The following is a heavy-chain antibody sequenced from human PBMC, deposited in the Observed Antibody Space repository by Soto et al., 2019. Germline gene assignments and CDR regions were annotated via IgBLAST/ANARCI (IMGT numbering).Heavy chain of an antibody. CDR2: INQDGSHK. D-gene: IGHD6-19*01. J-gene: IGHJ4*02. CDR1: GFTFSSYG. V-gene: IGHV3-7*01. Sequence: PGGTLRLSCAPSGFTFSSYGMHWVRQAPGKVLESVANINQDGSHKYFVDSVKGRFTMSRDNAKTSLYLQMESLRGEDTGVYYCARVPWLFEYWGEGAQVTV. CDR3: ARVPWLFEY.